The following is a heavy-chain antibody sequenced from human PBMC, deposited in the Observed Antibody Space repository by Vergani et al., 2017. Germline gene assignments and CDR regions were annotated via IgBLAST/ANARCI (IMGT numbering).Heavy chain of an antibody. Sequence: QVQLVESGGGVVQPGRSLRLSCAASGFTFSTYGMHWVRQAPGKGLEWVAVIWYDGSNKYYADSVKGRFTISRDNSKNTLYLQMNSLRADDTAVYYCARDWFGELPPHYGMDVWGQGTTVTVSS. V-gene: IGHV3-33*01. CDR3: ARDWFGELPPHYGMDV. CDR2: IWYDGSNK. CDR1: GFTFSTYG. J-gene: IGHJ6*02. D-gene: IGHD3-10*01.